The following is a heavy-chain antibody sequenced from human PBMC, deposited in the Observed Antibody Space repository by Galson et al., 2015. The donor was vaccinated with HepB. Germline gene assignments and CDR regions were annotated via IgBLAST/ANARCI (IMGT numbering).Heavy chain of an antibody. CDR1: GGSFSGYY. V-gene: IGHV4-34*01. Sequence: SETLSLTCAVYGGSFSGYYWSWIRQPPGKGLEWIGEINHSGSTNYNPSLKSRVTISVDTSKNQFSLKLSSVTAADTAVYYCARDSYGDFDYWGQGTLVTVSS. CDR3: ARDSYGDFDY. J-gene: IGHJ4*02. D-gene: IGHD4-17*01. CDR2: INHSGST.